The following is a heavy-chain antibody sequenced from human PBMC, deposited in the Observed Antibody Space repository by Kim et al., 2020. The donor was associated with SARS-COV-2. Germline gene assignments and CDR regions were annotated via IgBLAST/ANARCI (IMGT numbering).Heavy chain of an antibody. J-gene: IGHJ4*02. CDR3: ARGESDSWYGY. D-gene: IGHD6-13*01. V-gene: IGHV4-59*13. CDR1: GSSISNYY. CDR2: IYHSGST. Sequence: SETLSLTCSVTGSSISNYYWTWIRQPPGKGLEWIGYIYHSGSTNYNPSLKSRVTISVDKSKNQFSMKLSSVTAGYTALYYCARGESDSWYGYWGQGTLVT.